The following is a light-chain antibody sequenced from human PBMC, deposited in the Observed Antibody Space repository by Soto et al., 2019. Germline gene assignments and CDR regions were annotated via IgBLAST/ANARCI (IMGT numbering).Light chain of an antibody. CDR2: DVN. Sequence: QSALTQPASVSGSPGQSITISCTGTSSDIGGLYNYVSWYQQQPGKAPTLLIYDVNDRPSGVSDRFSGSKSGNTASLTISGLQSKDKADYFCSAYSSGATPVVFGGGTKLTVL. CDR1: SSDIGGLYNY. CDR3: SAYSSGATPVV. V-gene: IGLV2-14*03. J-gene: IGLJ2*01.